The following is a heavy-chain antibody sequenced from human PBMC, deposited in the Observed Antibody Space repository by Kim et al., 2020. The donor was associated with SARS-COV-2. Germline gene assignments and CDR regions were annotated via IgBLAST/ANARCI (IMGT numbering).Heavy chain of an antibody. V-gene: IGHV4-39*07. CDR1: GGSISSSSYY. J-gene: IGHJ4*02. CDR3: ARAYGSGSYYNVFRRWNPWIFDY. D-gene: IGHD3-10*01. CDR2: IYYSGST. Sequence: SETLSLTCTVSGGSISSSSYYWGWIRQPPGKGLEWIGSIYYSGSTYYNPSLKSRVTISVDTSKNQFSLKLSSVTAADTAVYYCARAYGSGSYYNVFRRWNPWIFDYWGQGTLVTVSS.